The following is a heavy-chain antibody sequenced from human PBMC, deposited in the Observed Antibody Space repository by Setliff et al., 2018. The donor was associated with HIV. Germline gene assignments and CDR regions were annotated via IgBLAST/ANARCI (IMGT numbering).Heavy chain of an antibody. CDR1: GGSISSYY. V-gene: IGHV4-59*01. D-gene: IGHD6-19*01. J-gene: IGHJ4*02. CDR2: IYYSGST. Sequence: SETLSLTCTVSGGSISSYYWSWIRQPPGKGLEWIGYIYYSGSTNYNPSLKSRVTISVDTSKNQFSLKLSSVTAADTAVYYCARVVNSSGWHTYYFDYWAREPWSPSPQ. CDR3: ARVVNSSGWHTYYFDY.